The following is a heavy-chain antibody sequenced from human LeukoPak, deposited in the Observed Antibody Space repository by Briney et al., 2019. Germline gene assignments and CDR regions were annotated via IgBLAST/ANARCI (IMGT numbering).Heavy chain of an antibody. CDR3: AKSDSSGYYPLGY. J-gene: IGHJ4*02. CDR2: ISGSGGST. CDR1: GFTYSSYS. Sequence: GGSLRLSCAASGFTYSSYSMSWVRQAPGKGLEWVSYISGSGGSTYYADSVKGRFTISRDNSKNTLYLQMNSLRAEDTAVYYCAKSDSSGYYPLGYWGQGTLVTVSS. V-gene: IGHV3-23*01. D-gene: IGHD3-22*01.